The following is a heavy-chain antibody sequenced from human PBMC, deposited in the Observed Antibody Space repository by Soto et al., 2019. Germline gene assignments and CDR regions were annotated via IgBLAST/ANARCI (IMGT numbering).Heavy chain of an antibody. V-gene: IGHV3-33*01. CDR2: IWYDGSNK. CDR3: ARVPGRDTAMAYFDY. J-gene: IGHJ4*02. CDR1: GFTFSNYG. Sequence: GGSLRLSCAASGFTFSNYGMHWVRQAPGKGLEWVAVIWYDGSNKYYADSVKGRFTISRDNSKNTLYLQMNSLRAEDTAVYYCARVPGRDTAMAYFDYWGQGTLVSVS. D-gene: IGHD5-18*01.